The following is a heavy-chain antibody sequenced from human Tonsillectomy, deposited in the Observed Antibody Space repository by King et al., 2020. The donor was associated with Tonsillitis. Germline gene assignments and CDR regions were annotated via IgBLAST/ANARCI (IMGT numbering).Heavy chain of an antibody. CDR1: GDSISSGSYY. CDR3: ARTSFYSANWRNLDY. CDR2: IYVNGNT. D-gene: IGHD1-1*01. Sequence: VQLQESGPGLVKPTQTLSLTCTVSGDSISSGSYYWSWIRQPAGKGLEWIGRIYVNGNTNYNPSLKSRVTMSVDASKNQLSLNLTSVTAADTALYFCARTSFYSANWRNLDYWGQGTLVTVSS. J-gene: IGHJ4*02. V-gene: IGHV4-61*02.